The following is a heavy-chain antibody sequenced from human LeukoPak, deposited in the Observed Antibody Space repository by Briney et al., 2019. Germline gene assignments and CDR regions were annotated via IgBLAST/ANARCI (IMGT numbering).Heavy chain of an antibody. J-gene: IGHJ6*03. Sequence: GGSLRLSCAASGFTFSRNWMHWVRQAPGKGLVWVSRIHSDGSTTSYADYVKGRFTISRDNAKNTLYLQMNSLRVEDTAVYYCAKDEVVPGYYYTDVWGRGTTVTISS. CDR1: GFTFSRNW. D-gene: IGHD2-2*01. CDR3: AKDEVVPGYYYTDV. V-gene: IGHV3-74*01. CDR2: IHSDGSTT.